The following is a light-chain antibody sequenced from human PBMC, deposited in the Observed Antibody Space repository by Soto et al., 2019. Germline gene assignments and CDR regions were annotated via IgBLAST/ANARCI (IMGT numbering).Light chain of an antibody. V-gene: IGKV3-20*01. CDR1: QSVNIY. CDR2: CAS. Sequence: EIVMTQSPTTLSVAPVERATVTCRPRQSVNIYLAWYEQKPGEAPRLLSLCASGRATGIPDRLSCSGSGTDFTLTFSRLETEDFAVYFWQQYGSLSWMSGQGTKVDIK. CDR3: QQYGSLSWM. J-gene: IGKJ1*01.